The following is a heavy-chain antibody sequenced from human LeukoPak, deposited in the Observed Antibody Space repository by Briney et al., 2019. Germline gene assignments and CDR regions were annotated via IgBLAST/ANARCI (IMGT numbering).Heavy chain of an antibody. V-gene: IGHV4-4*07. CDR3: ARDHHFDWFTIVGSSYYFDY. J-gene: IGHJ4*02. CDR1: GGSISSYY. D-gene: IGHD3-9*01. Sequence: SETLSLTCTVSGGSISSYYWSWIRQPAGKGLEWIGRIYTSGSTNYNPSLKSRVTMSVDTSKNQFSLKLSSVTAADTAVYYCARDHHFDWFTIVGSSYYFDYWGQGTLVTVSS. CDR2: IYTSGST.